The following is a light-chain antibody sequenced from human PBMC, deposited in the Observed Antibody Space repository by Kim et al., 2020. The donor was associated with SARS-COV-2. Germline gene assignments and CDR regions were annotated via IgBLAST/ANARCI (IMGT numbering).Light chain of an antibody. J-gene: IGKJ3*01. V-gene: IGKV1-8*01. CDR2: AAS. CDR1: QGISSY. CDR3: QQYYSYLFT. Sequence: ASTGDRVTITCRASQGISSYLDWYQQKPGKAPKLLIYAASTLQSGVPSRFSGSGSGTDFTLTISCLQSEDFATYYCQQYYSYLFTFGPGTKVDIK.